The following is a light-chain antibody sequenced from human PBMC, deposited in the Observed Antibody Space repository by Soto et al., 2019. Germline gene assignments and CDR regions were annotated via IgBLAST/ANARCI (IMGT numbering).Light chain of an antibody. CDR1: SSDVGGFNY. Sequence: QSVLTQPASVSGSPGQSITISCTGTSSDVGGFNYVSWYQQHPGKAPKLMIYDVSNRPSGVSNRFSGSKSGNTASLTLSGLQAEDEADYYCSSYTSSSPYVFGTGTKLTVL. CDR3: SSYTSSSPYV. CDR2: DVS. V-gene: IGLV2-14*01. J-gene: IGLJ1*01.